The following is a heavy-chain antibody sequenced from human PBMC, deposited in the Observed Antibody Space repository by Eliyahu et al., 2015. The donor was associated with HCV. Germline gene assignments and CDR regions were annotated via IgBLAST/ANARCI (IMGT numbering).Heavy chain of an antibody. V-gene: IGHV3-33*01. J-gene: IGHJ4*02. CDR3: ARDPPLYGGNSPPDY. Sequence: QVQLVESGGGVVQPGRSLRLSCAASGFTFSSYGMHWVRQAPGKGLEWVAVIWYDGSNKYYADSVKGRFTISRDNSKNTLYLQMNSLRAEDTAVYYCARDPPLYGGNSPPDYWGQGTLVTVSS. CDR2: IWYDGSNK. D-gene: IGHD4-23*01. CDR1: GFTFSSYG.